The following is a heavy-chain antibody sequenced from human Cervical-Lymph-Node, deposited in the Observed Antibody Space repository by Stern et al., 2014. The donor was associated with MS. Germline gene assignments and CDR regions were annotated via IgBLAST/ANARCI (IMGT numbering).Heavy chain of an antibody. V-gene: IGHV1-3*04. D-gene: IGHD4-23*01. Sequence: QVQLVQSGAEVKKPGASVKVSCKTAGYNFTDYGIIWVRQAPGQRLEWMGWINTGNGNRRYSQKIQGRVTITRDKSASTAYMELSSLRSEDTAVYYCARTGTVVTSGYYYGMDVWGQGTTVTVSS. CDR2: INTGNGNR. CDR3: ARTGTVVTSGYYYGMDV. CDR1: GYNFTDYG. J-gene: IGHJ6*02.